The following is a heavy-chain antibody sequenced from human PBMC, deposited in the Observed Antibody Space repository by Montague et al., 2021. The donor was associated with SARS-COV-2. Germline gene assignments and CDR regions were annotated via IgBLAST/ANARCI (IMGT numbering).Heavy chain of an antibody. Sequence: SVRLSCAAAGFTFDDYGVSWVRQAPGKGLEWVSGINWNGDSTGYSDSVKGRFTISRDNAKKSLYLQMNSLRADDTALYYCARGGGSTYGMDVWGQGTTVTVSS. J-gene: IGHJ6*02. V-gene: IGHV3-20*04. CDR1: GFTFDDYG. CDR2: INWNGDST. CDR3: ARGGGSTYGMDV. D-gene: IGHD1-26*01.